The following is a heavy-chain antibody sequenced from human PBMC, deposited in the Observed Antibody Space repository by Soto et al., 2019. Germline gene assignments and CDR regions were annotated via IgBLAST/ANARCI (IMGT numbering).Heavy chain of an antibody. CDR2: IIPIFGTA. CDR3: AREPRIQLWESTFKYYFDY. J-gene: IGHJ4*02. D-gene: IGHD5-18*01. V-gene: IGHV1-69*12. CDR1: GGTFSIYA. Sequence: QVQLVQSGAEVKKPGSSVEVSCKASGGTFSIYAISWVRQATGQAIEWMGGIIPIFGTANYAQKFQGRVTITADESTSTAYMELSSLRSEDTAVYYCAREPRIQLWESTFKYYFDYWGQGTLVIVSA.